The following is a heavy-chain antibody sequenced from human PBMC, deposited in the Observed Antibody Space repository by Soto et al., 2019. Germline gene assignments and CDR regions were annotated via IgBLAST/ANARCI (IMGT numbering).Heavy chain of an antibody. V-gene: IGHV1-69*05. J-gene: IGHJ5*02. CDR3: TRDLYYFDSSAHCGQNWFDP. Sequence: QVQLVQSGAEVKKPGASVKVSCKASGGTFGTYTMSWVRQAPGQGLEWMGGIIPMFATTTYAENFQGRVTITTDQTPXTXYXXLSGLRFEDTAFYYCTRDLYYFDSSAHCGQNWFDPWGQGTRVTVSS. D-gene: IGHD3-22*01. CDR1: GGTFGTYT. CDR2: IIPMFATT.